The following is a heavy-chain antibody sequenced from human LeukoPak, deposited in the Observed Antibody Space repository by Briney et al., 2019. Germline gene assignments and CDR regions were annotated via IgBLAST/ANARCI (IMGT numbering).Heavy chain of an antibody. D-gene: IGHD6-13*01. CDR1: GFTFNSYA. CDR2: ISGTSGST. CDR3: AKDGQAYSSSWYGGY. Sequence: GGSLRLSCAASGFTFNSYAMSWVRQAPGKGLEWVSVISGTSGSTQYVDSVKGRFTISRDNSKSTLYLQMNSLRAEDTAVYYCAKDGQAYSSSWYGGYWGQGTLVTVSS. V-gene: IGHV3-23*01. J-gene: IGHJ4*02.